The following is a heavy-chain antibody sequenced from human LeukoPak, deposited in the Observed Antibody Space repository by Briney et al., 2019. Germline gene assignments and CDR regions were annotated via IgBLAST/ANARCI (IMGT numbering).Heavy chain of an antibody. D-gene: IGHD3-16*01. CDR2: IKQDGSEK. J-gene: IGHJ4*02. CDR1: GFTFGSYW. Sequence: GGSLRLSCAASGFTFGSYWMTWVRQAPGRGLEWVASIKQDGSEKYYVDSVKGRFTISRDNAKNSLYLQMNSLRAEDTAVYYCARDRTFASWGQGTLVTVSS. CDR3: ARDRTFAS. V-gene: IGHV3-7*01.